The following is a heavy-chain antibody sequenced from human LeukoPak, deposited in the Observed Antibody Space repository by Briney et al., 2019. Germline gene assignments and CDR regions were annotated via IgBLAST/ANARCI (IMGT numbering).Heavy chain of an antibody. V-gene: IGHV3-21*01. D-gene: IGHD3-10*01. Sequence: AGGSLRLSCVASGFTFSTYNMNWVRQAPGKGLEWVSSITRTSSDIYYADSVKGRFTISRDNAKNSVYLQMSSLRVEDTAVYYCGRAEYGSGTHDAFDIWGQGTMVTVSS. J-gene: IGHJ3*02. CDR1: GFTFSTYN. CDR2: ITRTSSDI. CDR3: GRAEYGSGTHDAFDI.